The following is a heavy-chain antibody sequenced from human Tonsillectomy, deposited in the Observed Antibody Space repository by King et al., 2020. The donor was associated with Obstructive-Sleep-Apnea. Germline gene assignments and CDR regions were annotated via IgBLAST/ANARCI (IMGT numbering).Heavy chain of an antibody. CDR3: ARGVEMATILQFVDY. Sequence: VQLVESGGGVVQPGRSLRLSCAASGFTFSSYAMHWVRQAPGKGLEWVAVISYDGSNKYYADSVKGRFTISRDNSKNTLYLQMNSLRAEDTAVYYCARGVEMATILQFVDYWGQGTLVTVSS. CDR1: GFTFSSYA. CDR2: ISYDGSNK. V-gene: IGHV3-30*04. D-gene: IGHD5-24*01. J-gene: IGHJ4*02.